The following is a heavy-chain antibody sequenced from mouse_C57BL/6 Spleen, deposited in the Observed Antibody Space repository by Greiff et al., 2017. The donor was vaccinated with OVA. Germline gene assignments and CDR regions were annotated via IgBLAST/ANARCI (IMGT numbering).Heavy chain of an antibody. CDR1: GFTFSSYA. CDR2: ISDGGSYT. V-gene: IGHV5-4*01. D-gene: IGHD1-1*01. J-gene: IGHJ2*01. CDR3: AREGATVVEGGYFDD. Sequence: EVKLVESGGGLVKPGGSLKLSCAASGFTFSSYAMSWVRQTPEKRLEWVATISDGGSYTYYPDNVKGRFTISRDNAKNNLYLQMSHLKSEDTAMYYGAREGATVVEGGYFDDWGQGTTLTVSS.